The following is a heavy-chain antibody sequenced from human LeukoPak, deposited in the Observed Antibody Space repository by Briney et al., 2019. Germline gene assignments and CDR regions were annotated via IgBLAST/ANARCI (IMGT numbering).Heavy chain of an antibody. D-gene: IGHD3-10*01. CDR2: INNNGGST. Sequence: PGGSLRLSCSASGFTFSTYAMHWVRQAPGKGLEYVSAINNNGGSTYYADSVKGRFTISRDSAKNSLYLQMNSLRAEDTAVYSCARDLAGSGSYIDYWGQGTLVTVSS. V-gene: IGHV3-64*04. CDR1: GFTFSTYA. CDR3: ARDLAGSGSYIDY. J-gene: IGHJ4*02.